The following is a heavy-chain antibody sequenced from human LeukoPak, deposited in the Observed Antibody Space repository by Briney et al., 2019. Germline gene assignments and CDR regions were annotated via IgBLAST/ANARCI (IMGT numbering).Heavy chain of an antibody. D-gene: IGHD1-26*01. CDR3: AKGYGWEASSYYYYMDV. CDR2: SSGGGYIT. CDR1: GFTFSFSSLG. V-gene: IGHV3-23*01. Sequence: PGGSLRLSCAASGFTFSFSSLGRGWVPQGPGKVREWVSASSGGGYITYYSDSGKGRVTIYRDNYKNTLYLQMNSLRAEDTAVYYCAKGYGWEASSYYYYMDVWGKGTAVTISS. J-gene: IGHJ6*03.